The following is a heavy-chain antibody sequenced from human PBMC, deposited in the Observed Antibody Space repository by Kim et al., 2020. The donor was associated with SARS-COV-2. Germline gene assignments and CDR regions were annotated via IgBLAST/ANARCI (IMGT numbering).Heavy chain of an antibody. Sequence: ASVKVSCKASGYSFSSYAMNWVRQAHGQGLEWMAWINTNTGEPIYAQGFTGRFVFSLDTSVSTAYLQISSLKAEDTAVYYCARAGDFEYWGQGTLVTVSS. CDR3: ARAGDFEY. V-gene: IGHV7-4-1*02. CDR1: GYSFSSYA. J-gene: IGHJ4*02. D-gene: IGHD3-10*01. CDR2: INTNTGEP.